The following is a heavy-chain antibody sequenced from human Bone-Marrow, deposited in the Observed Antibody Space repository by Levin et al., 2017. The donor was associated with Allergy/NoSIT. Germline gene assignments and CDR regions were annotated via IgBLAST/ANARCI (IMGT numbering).Heavy chain of an antibody. D-gene: IGHD6-19*01. CDR3: AQSLAMAGLYHFGLDV. CDR1: GFTFDNYG. Sequence: PGGSLRLSCTASGFTFDNYGMHWVRQAPGKGLEWVALISYNGDDEYYADSVKGRFTISRDNSRNTLYLQQNSLRPEDTAVYYCAQSLAMAGLYHFGLDVWGQGTTVTVSS. V-gene: IGHV3-30*03. J-gene: IGHJ6*02. CDR2: ISYNGDDE.